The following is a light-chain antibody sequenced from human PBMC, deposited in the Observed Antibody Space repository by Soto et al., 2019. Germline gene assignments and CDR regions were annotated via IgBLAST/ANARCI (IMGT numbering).Light chain of an antibody. CDR3: CSYAGGGTFYV. CDR2: EGT. J-gene: IGLJ1*01. V-gene: IGLV2-23*03. Sequence: SVLTQPASVSGSPGQSITISCTGTSSDVGSYNLVSWYQQHPGKAPKLMIYEGTKRPSGVSNRFSGSKSGNAASLTISGLQAEDEADYYCCSYAGGGTFYVFGTGTKVTVL. CDR1: SSDVGSYNL.